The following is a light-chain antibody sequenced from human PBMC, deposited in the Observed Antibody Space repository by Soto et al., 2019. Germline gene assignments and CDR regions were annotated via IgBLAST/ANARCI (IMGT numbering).Light chain of an antibody. V-gene: IGLV3-1*01. Sequence: SYELTQPPSVSVSPGQTASITCSGDKVGDKYACWYQQKPGQSPVLVIYQDGKRPSGIPERFSGSNSGNTATLTIRGTQAMDEADYYCQAWDSSTVVFGGGTQLTVL. CDR1: KVGDKY. CDR2: QDG. CDR3: QAWDSSTVV. J-gene: IGLJ2*01.